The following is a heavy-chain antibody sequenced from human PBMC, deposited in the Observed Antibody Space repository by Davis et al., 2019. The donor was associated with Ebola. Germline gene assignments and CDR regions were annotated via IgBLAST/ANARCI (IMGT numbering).Heavy chain of an antibody. CDR3: ATSKNIVATPFDY. J-gene: IGHJ4*02. D-gene: IGHD5-12*01. CDR1: GGSIDSFNFY. CDR2: VYHSGTN. V-gene: IGHV4-39*07. Sequence: PSETLSLTCTVSGGSIDSFNFYWAWIRQPPGKGLEWIGSVYHSGTNYLNPSLKSRVTISVDTSKNQFSLKLSSVTAADTAVYYCATSKNIVATPFDYWGQGTLVTVSS.